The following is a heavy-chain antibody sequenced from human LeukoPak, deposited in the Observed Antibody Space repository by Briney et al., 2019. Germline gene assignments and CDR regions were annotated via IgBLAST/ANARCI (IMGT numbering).Heavy chain of an antibody. Sequence: LRLSCAASGFTFSSYEMNWIRQPPGKGLEWIGYIYYSGSTSYNPSLRSRVTISVDTSKNQFSLKVSSVTAADTAVYYRARETSQKGAHYMDVWGKGTTVTISS. CDR1: GFTFSSYE. V-gene: IGHV4-59*01. CDR2: IYYSGST. J-gene: IGHJ6*03. D-gene: IGHD3-16*01. CDR3: ARETSQKGAHYMDV.